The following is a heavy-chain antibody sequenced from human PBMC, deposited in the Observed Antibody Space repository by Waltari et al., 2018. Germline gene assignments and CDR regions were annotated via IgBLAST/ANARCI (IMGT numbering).Heavy chain of an antibody. CDR2: INPNGGGK. D-gene: IGHD3-10*01. CDR3: ARSVLRAGWFDP. J-gene: IGHJ5*02. V-gene: IGHV1-2*02. CDR1: GYTFTGYY. Sequence: QVQLVQSGAEVKKPGASVKVSCKASGYTFTGYYMHWVRQAPGQGLEWRGGINPNGGGKNYAQKFQGRVTMTRDTSISTAYMELSRLRSDDTAVYYCARSVLRAGWFDPWGQGTLVTVSS.